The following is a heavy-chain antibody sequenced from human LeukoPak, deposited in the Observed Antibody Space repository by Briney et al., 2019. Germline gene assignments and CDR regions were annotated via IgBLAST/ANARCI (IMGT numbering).Heavy chain of an antibody. Sequence: SETLSLTCTVSGGSISSGSYYWSWIRQPAGKGLEWIGRIYTSGSTNYNPSLKSRVTISVGTSKNQFSLQLRSVTAADTAVYYCARARISYCSGGSCYYYFDYWGQGTLVTVSS. J-gene: IGHJ4*02. CDR2: IYTSGST. V-gene: IGHV4-61*02. CDR1: GGSISSGSYY. CDR3: ARARISYCSGGSCYYYFDY. D-gene: IGHD2-15*01.